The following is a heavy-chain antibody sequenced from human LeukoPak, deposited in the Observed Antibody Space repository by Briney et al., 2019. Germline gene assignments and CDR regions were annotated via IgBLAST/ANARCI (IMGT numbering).Heavy chain of an antibody. V-gene: IGHV3-21*06. D-gene: IGHD2-2*01. CDR1: GFTFSSHN. CDR2: ISSTSSFM. Sequence: GGSLRLSCAASGFTFSSHNMNWVRQAPGKGLEGIAPISSTSSFMYHADSVQGRFTISRDNAKNSLFLQMNSLTAEDTAVYYCARDRRGYCTSTSCSGGTDYWGQGTLVAVSS. CDR3: ARDRRGYCTSTSCSGGTDY. J-gene: IGHJ4*02.